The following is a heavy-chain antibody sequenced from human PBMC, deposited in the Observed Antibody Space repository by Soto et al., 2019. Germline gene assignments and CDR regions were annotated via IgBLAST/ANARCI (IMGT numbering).Heavy chain of an antibody. D-gene: IGHD3-16*01. Sequence: QVQLVQSGAELKKPGSSVTVSCQASGGTFKTFGVSWVRQAPGQGLQWMGGIIPLLRTTDYAQNFQGRISISADESTNTVFMELTSLRSEDTAVYYCARDVLGGGVEKTYRAFDIWGQGTLVAVSS. J-gene: IGHJ3*02. CDR3: ARDVLGGGVEKTYRAFDI. V-gene: IGHV1-69*01. CDR2: IIPLLRTT. CDR1: GGTFKTFG.